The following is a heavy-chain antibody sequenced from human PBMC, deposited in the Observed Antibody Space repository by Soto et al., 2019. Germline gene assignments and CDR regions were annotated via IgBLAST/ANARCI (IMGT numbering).Heavy chain of an antibody. Sequence: QVQLVQSGAAVKKPGASVKVSCKASGYTCTSNDINWVRPATGQGLERMGWMKPNKGNTGYAQKFQGRITMTRNNSISTGYMALSSLRSEDTDVYYCARGYGGYTWYPDYWCQGTLVTVSS. J-gene: IGHJ4*02. CDR1: GYTCTSND. V-gene: IGHV1-8*01. D-gene: IGHD5-18*01. CDR2: MKPNKGNT. CDR3: ARGYGGYTWYPDY.